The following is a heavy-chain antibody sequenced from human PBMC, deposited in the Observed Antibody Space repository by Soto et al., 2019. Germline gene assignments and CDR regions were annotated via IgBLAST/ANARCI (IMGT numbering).Heavy chain of an antibody. V-gene: IGHV3-30*18. Sequence: GGSLRLSCAASGFTFSSYGMHWVRQAPGKGLEWVAVISYDGSNKYYADSVKGRFTISRDNSKNTLYLQMNSLRAEDTAGYYFAKEAVAGPPPSYGMDVWGQGTTVTVSS. D-gene: IGHD6-19*01. CDR2: ISYDGSNK. J-gene: IGHJ6*02. CDR1: GFTFSSYG. CDR3: AKEAVAGPPPSYGMDV.